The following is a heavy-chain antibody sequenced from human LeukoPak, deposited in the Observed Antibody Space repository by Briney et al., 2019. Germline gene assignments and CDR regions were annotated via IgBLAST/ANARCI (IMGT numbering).Heavy chain of an antibody. Sequence: ASVKVSCKASGYTFTGYYMHWVRQAPGQGLEWMGWINPNSGGTKYAQKFQGRVTMTRDTSISTAYMELSRLRSEDTAVYYCARVLSSSSWYWFDYWGQGTLVTVSS. CDR3: ARVLSSSSWYWFDY. V-gene: IGHV1-2*02. D-gene: IGHD6-13*01. CDR1: GYTFTGYY. CDR2: INPNSGGT. J-gene: IGHJ4*02.